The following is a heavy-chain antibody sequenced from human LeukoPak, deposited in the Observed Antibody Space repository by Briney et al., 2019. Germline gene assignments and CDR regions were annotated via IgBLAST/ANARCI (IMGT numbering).Heavy chain of an antibody. CDR1: GYTFTSYG. CDR2: ISAYNGNT. CDR3: ARPKRYYYDSSGYYRYLDY. D-gene: IGHD3-22*01. Sequence: ASVKVSCKASGYTFTSYGISWVRQAPGQGLEWMGWISAYNGNTNYAQKLQGRVTMTTDTSTSTAYMELRSLRSDDTAVYYCARPKRYYYDSSGYYRYLDYWGQGTLVTVSS. V-gene: IGHV1-18*01. J-gene: IGHJ4*02.